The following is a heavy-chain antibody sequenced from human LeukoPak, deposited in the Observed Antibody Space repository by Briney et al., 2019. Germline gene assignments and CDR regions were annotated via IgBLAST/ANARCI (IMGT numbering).Heavy chain of an antibody. J-gene: IGHJ4*02. V-gene: IGHV1-18*01. CDR2: ISTYNGNT. D-gene: IGHD3-10*01. CDR1: GYTFTSYG. Sequence: GASVKVSFKASGYTFTSYGISWLRQAPAHGLEWMGWISTYNGNTNYAQKLQGRVTITTDTSTSTAYMELRSQRSDDAAVYYCARDLILYGSGSYYNGGSGYWGQGTLVTVS. CDR3: ARDLILYGSGSYYNGGSGY.